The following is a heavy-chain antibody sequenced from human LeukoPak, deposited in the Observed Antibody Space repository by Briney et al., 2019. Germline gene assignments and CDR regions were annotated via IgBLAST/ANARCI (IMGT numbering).Heavy chain of an antibody. CDR1: GGSISSYY. CDR2: IYYSGGT. D-gene: IGHD3-22*01. Sequence: PSETLSLTCTVSGGSISSYYWSWIRQPPGKGLEWIGYIYYSGGTNYNPSLKSRVTISVDTSKNPFSLKLSSVTAADTAVYYCARESGRSSGYYYSGGDAFDIWGQGTMVTVSS. CDR3: ARESGRSSGYYYSGGDAFDI. J-gene: IGHJ3*02. V-gene: IGHV4-59*01.